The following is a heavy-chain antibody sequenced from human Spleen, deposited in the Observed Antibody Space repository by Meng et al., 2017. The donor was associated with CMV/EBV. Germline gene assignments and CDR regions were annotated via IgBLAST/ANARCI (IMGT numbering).Heavy chain of an antibody. V-gene: IGHV1-18*01. CDR2: INTYNGNR. D-gene: IGHD2-2*01. CDR1: GYTFTSFG. Sequence: ASVKVSCKASGYTFTSFGISWVRQAPGQGLEWMGWINTYNGNRDYAQRLQGRVTMTTDTSTSTAYMELRSLRFDDTAVYYCARDRGDAVVEAAAMPSTCCHGMDVWGQGTTVTVSS. CDR3: ARDRGDAVVEAAAMPSTCCHGMDV. J-gene: IGHJ6*02.